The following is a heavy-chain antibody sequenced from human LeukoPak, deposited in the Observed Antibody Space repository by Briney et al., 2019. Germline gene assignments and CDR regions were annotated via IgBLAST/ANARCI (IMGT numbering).Heavy chain of an antibody. CDR3: AVLPYYYYYGMDV. V-gene: IGHV4-34*01. CDR2: INHSGST. CDR1: GGSFSDYY. Sequence: TSETLSLTCAVYGGSFSDYYWSWIRQPPGKGLEWIGEINHSGSTNYNPSLKSRVTISVDTSKNQFSLKLSSVTAADTAVYYCAVLPYYYYYGMDVWGQGTTVTVSS. J-gene: IGHJ6*02.